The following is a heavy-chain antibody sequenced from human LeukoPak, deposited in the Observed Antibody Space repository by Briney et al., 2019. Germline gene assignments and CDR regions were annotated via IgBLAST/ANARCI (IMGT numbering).Heavy chain of an antibody. V-gene: IGHV1-46*01. Sequence: GASVKVSCKASGDTFTNYYMHWVRQAPGQGLEWMGIINPTGDSTRYAQKFQGRVTMTRDTSTSTVYMELSSLRSDDTAVYYCARWAGARPGGYYDFWTGLYDYWGQGSLVTVSS. CDR2: INPTGDST. D-gene: IGHD3-3*01. CDR1: GDTFTNYY. J-gene: IGHJ4*02. CDR3: ARWAGARPGGYYDFWTGLYDY.